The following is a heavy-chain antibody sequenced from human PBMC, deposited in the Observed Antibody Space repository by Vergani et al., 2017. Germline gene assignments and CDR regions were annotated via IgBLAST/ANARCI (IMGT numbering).Heavy chain of an antibody. J-gene: IGHJ6*02. V-gene: IGHV3-49*05. D-gene: IGHD6-13*01. CDR3: NRDFSSSWYGLYYYYGMDV. CDR1: GFTFGDYA. Sequence: EVQLVESGGGLVKPGRSLRLSCTASGFTFGDYAMSWFRQAPGKGLEWVGFIRSKAYGGTTEYAASVKGRFTISRDDSKSIAYLQMNSLKTEDTAVYYCNRDFSSSWYGLYYYYGMDVWGQGTTVTVSS. CDR2: IRSKAYGGTT.